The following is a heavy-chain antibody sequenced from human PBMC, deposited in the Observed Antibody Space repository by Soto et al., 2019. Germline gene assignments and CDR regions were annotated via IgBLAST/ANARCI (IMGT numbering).Heavy chain of an antibody. CDR1: GGSFSGYY. D-gene: IGHD3-3*01. J-gene: IGHJ4*02. CDR3: AHSYYDFWSGYYRFDY. Sequence: SETLSLTCAVYGGSFSGYYWSWIRQPPGKGLEWIGEINHSGSTNYNPSLKSRVTISVDTSKNQFSLKLSSVTAADTAVYYCAHSYYDFWSGYYRFDYWGQGTLVTVSS. CDR2: INHSGST. V-gene: IGHV4-34*01.